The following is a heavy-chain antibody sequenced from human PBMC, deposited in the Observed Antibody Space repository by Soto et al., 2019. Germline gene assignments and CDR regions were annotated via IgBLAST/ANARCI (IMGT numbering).Heavy chain of an antibody. J-gene: IGHJ4*02. CDR1: GSTFTNNG. CDR3: ARGSSPVDFDY. V-gene: IGHV1-18*01. D-gene: IGHD6-13*01. Sequence: QVQLVQSGVEVKKPGASGKVSCKASGSTFTNNGVNGVRQAPGQGLEWMGWINTYNGNTNYAQRLQGRVTLTTDTSTRTAYMELRSLTSDDTAVYYCARGSSPVDFDYWGQGTLVTVSS. CDR2: INTYNGNT.